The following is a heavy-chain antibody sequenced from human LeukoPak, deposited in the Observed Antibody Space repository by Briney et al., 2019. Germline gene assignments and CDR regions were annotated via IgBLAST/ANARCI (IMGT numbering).Heavy chain of an antibody. CDR1: GGSISSGDYY. Sequence: PSETLSLTCTVSGGSISSGDYYWSWIRQSPGKGLEWIGYIYHTGSTYYNPSLKSRVTISVDTSKNQFSLRLSSVTAADTAVYYCARLQYCSGTSCYWFDPWGQGTLVTVSS. V-gene: IGHV4-30-2*06. CDR3: ARLQYCSGTSCYWFDP. J-gene: IGHJ5*02. D-gene: IGHD2-2*01. CDR2: IYHTGST.